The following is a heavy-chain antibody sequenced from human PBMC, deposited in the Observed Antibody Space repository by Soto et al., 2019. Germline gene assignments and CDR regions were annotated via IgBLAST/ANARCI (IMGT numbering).Heavy chain of an antibody. CDR3: ARASKVGKRDDFWSGYYSDYYGMDV. CDR2: IGYDGSNK. Sequence: GGSLRLSCAASGLTFCSYGMHGVRRAPGKGLGGGAVIGYDGSNKYYADSVKGRFTISRDNSKNTLYLQMNSLRAEDTAVYYCARASKVGKRDDFWSGYYSDYYGMDVWGQGTTVTVSS. D-gene: IGHD3-3*01. V-gene: IGHV3-33*01. CDR1: GLTFCSYG. J-gene: IGHJ6*02.